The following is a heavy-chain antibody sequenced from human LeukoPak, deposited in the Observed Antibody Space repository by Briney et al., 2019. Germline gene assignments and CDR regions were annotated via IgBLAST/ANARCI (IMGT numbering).Heavy chain of an antibody. CDR2: ISAYNGNT. J-gene: IGHJ6*02. CDR3: AREGEYSSSLRDYFYGMDV. CDR1: GYTFTSYG. Sequence: GASVKVSCKASGYTFTSYGISWVRQAPGQGLEWMGWISAYNGNTNYAQKLQGRVTMTRDTSISTAYMELSRLRSDDTAVYYCAREGEYSSSLRDYFYGMDVWGQGTTVTVSS. D-gene: IGHD6-6*01. V-gene: IGHV1-18*01.